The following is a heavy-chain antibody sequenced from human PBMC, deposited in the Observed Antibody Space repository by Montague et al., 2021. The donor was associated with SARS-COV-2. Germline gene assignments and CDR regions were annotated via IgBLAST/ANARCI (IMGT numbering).Heavy chain of an antibody. V-gene: IGHV4-59*01. J-gene: IGHJ4*02. CDR2: IHYTGST. Sequence: SETLSLTCSVSDDSITSYYWSWIRQPPGKGLEWIGYIHYTGSTNYNASLKSRVTISIDTSKNQFSLRLNSVTAADTAVYYCARGNYLDHWGQGTLVIVSS. CDR3: ARGNYLDH. CDR1: DDSITSYY.